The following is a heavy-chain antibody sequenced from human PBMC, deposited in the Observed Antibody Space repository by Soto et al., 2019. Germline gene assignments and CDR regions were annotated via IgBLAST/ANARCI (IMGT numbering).Heavy chain of an antibody. Sequence: QITLKESGPALVRPTQTLTLTCAFSGFSLSTSGVGVGWIRQPPGKALEWLAVIYWDDSKHYSPSQRSRLTITKDTSKTQVVLTMTNMDPMDTGTYYCAHKGPEDWPLDYWGQGTLVTVSS. D-gene: IGHD3-9*01. CDR3: AHKGPEDWPLDY. J-gene: IGHJ4*02. V-gene: IGHV2-5*02. CDR1: GFSLSTSGVG. CDR2: IYWDDSK.